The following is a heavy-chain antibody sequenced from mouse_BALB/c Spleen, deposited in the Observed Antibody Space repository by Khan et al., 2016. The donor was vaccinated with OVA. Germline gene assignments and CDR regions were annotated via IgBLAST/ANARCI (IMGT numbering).Heavy chain of an antibody. CDR2: INPSNGYT. D-gene: IGHD2-14*01. V-gene: IGHV1-4*01. J-gene: IGHJ3*01. Sequence: QVRLQQSGAELARPGASVKMSCKASGYTFTSYTIHWIKLRPGQGLEWIGYINPSNGYTNYNQKFKDKATLTADKSSTTAYMELSILTSDDSAVYNCVRDGAYHRNDGWFAYWGQGTLVTISA. CDR1: GYTFTSYT. CDR3: VRDGAYHRNDGWFAY.